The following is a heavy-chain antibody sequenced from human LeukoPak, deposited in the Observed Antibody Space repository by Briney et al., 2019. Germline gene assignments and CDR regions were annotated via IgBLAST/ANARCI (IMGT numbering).Heavy chain of an antibody. CDR1: GYTFTAYY. CDR3: ATGKELPGAFDI. D-gene: IGHD1-26*01. V-gene: IGHV1-2*02. CDR2: ISPNSGGT. J-gene: IGHJ3*02. Sequence: ASVKVSCKASGYTFTAYYIHWVRQAPGQGLEWMGRISPNSGGTNYAQKFQDRVTMTRDTSISTAYMELSSLRSEDTAVYYCATGKELPGAFDIWGQGTMVTVSS.